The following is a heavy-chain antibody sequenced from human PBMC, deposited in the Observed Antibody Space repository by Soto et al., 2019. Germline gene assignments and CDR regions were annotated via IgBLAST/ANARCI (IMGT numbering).Heavy chain of an antibody. Sequence: DVQLVESGGAVVQPGGSLRLSCAASGFTFQDYTIHWVRQAPGKGLEWVSLIAWDGGFKSYADSVKGRFTVSRDNSRGFVYLEMNSLTSEDTALYYCVKDKAYASSYYLKGGYFDYWGQGTLVTVSS. CDR3: VKDKAYASSYYLKGGYFDY. V-gene: IGHV3-43*01. CDR1: GFTFQDYT. D-gene: IGHD3-10*01. J-gene: IGHJ4*02. CDR2: IAWDGGFK.